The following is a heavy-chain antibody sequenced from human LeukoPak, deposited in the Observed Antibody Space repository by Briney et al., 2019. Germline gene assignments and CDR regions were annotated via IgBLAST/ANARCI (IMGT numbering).Heavy chain of an antibody. CDR2: FDPEDGET. J-gene: IGHJ3*02. CDR1: GYTLTELS. Sequence: ASVKVSCKVSGYTLTELSMHWVRQAPGKGLEWMGGFDPEDGETIYAQKFQGRVTMTRDTSTSTVYMELRSLRSEDTAVYYCAVAYSYGRDTFDIWGQGTMVTVSS. D-gene: IGHD5-18*01. CDR3: AVAYSYGRDTFDI. V-gene: IGHV1-24*01.